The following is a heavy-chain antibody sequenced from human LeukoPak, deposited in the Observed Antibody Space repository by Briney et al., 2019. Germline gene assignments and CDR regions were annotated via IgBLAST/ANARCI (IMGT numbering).Heavy chain of an antibody. Sequence: SVKVSCKASGGTFSSYAISWVRQAPGQGLEWMGRIIPILGIANYAQKFQGRVTITADKSTSTACMELSSLRSEDTAVYYCARIDSSGWYLYGYWGQGTLVTVSS. D-gene: IGHD6-19*01. CDR1: GGTFSSYA. CDR2: IIPILGIA. V-gene: IGHV1-69*04. J-gene: IGHJ4*02. CDR3: ARIDSSGWYLYGY.